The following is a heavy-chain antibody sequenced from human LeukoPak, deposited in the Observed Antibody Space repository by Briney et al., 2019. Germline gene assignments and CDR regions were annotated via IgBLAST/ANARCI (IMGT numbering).Heavy chain of an antibody. Sequence: GGSLRLSCAASGFTFSSYWMHWVRHAPGKGLVWVSRINSDGSSTSYADSVKGRFTISRDNAKNTLYLQMNSLRAEDTAVYYCARGRVWFGELQRNDAFDIWGQGAMVTVSS. CDR3: ARGRVWFGELQRNDAFDI. CDR1: GFTFSSYW. D-gene: IGHD3-10*01. CDR2: INSDGSST. V-gene: IGHV3-74*01. J-gene: IGHJ3*02.